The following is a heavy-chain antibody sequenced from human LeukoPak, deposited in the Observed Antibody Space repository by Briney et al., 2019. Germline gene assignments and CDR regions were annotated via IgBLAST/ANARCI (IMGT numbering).Heavy chain of an antibody. J-gene: IGHJ4*02. CDR2: IYYSGST. Sequence: SETLSLTCTVSGGSISTYYWSWIRQPPGKGLEWIAYIYYSGSTNYNPSLKSRVTISVDTSKNQFSLNLTSVTAADTAVYYCARDGYSGNDGLWGQGTLVTVSS. CDR1: GGSISTYY. CDR3: ARDGYSGNDGL. V-gene: IGHV4-59*13. D-gene: IGHD5-12*01.